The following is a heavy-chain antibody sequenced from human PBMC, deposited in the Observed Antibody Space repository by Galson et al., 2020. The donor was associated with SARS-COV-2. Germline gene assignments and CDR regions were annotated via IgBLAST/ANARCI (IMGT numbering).Heavy chain of an antibody. Sequence: GESLKISCAASGFTFNNFAMTWVRQTPGTGLEWVSSITGGGHASYADSVMGRFTSPRDNSVNTVFLQMNGLRAEDAAVYFCGRDPNGDYVGAFEFWGRGTGVTVSS. V-gene: IGHV3-23*01. D-gene: IGHD2-8*01. CDR1: GFTFNNFA. J-gene: IGHJ3*01. CDR3: GRDPNGDYVGAFEF. CDR2: ITGGGHA.